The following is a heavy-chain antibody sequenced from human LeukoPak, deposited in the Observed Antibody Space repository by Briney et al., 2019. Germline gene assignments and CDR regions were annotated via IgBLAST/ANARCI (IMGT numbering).Heavy chain of an antibody. J-gene: IGHJ3*02. CDR2: IRSKAKSYAT. CDR3: THYYDGSGYYGAFDS. CDR1: GFTFSDSA. V-gene: IGHV3-73*01. Sequence: PGGSLRLSCAASGFTFSDSAVHWVRQASGKGLEWVGRIRSKAKSYATAYAAWVKGRLTISRDDTETTAYLQMNSLKTEDTAVYSCTHYYDGSGYYGAFDSWGQGTMVTVSS. D-gene: IGHD3-22*01.